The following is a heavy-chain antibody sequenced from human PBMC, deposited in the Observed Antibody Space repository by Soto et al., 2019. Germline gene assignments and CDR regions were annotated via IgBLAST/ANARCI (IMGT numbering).Heavy chain of an antibody. D-gene: IGHD3-22*01. J-gene: IGHJ5*02. V-gene: IGHV3-30-3*01. Sequence: PGGSLRLSCAASGFTFSSYAMHWVRQAPGKGLEWVAVISYDGSNKYYADSVKGRFTISRDNSKNTLYLQMNSLRAEDTAVYYCAKAASSYFNSSGYYGSWGQEALVTVSA. CDR2: ISYDGSNK. CDR1: GFTFSSYA. CDR3: AKAASSYFNSSGYYGS.